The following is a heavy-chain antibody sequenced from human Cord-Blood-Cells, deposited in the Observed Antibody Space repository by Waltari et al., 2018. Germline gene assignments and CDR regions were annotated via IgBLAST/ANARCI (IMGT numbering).Heavy chain of an antibody. CDR3: ARQYSSSWHGFDL. CDR2: IDPSDSYT. CDR1: GYRFTSYR. D-gene: IGHD6-13*01. V-gene: IGHV5-10-1*01. J-gene: IGHJ2*01. Sequence: EVQLVQSGAEVKKPGEALRISCKGSGYRFTSYRTSCVRQMPGKGLEWMGRIDPSDSYTNYSPSFQGHVTISADKSISTAYLQWSSLKASDTAMYYCARQYSSSWHGFDLWGRGTLVTVSS.